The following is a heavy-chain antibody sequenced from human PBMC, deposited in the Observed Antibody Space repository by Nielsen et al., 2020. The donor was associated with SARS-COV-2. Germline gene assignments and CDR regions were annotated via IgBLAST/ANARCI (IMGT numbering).Heavy chain of an antibody. CDR2: ISSSGGST. V-gene: IGHV3-23*01. J-gene: IGHJ4*02. D-gene: IGHD7-27*01. Sequence: GESLKISCAASGFTFSSYAMSWVRQAPGKGLEWVSVISSSGGSTYYADSVKGHFTISRDNSKNTLYLQMNSLRAEDTAVYYCARGNGWGSYFDYWGQGTLVTVSS. CDR1: GFTFSSYA. CDR3: ARGNGWGSYFDY.